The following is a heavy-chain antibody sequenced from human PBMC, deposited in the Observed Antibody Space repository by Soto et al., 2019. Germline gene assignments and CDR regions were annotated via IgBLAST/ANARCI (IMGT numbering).Heavy chain of an antibody. J-gene: IGHJ4*02. CDR2: ISGSGGSK. CDR1: GFTFSSYA. V-gene: IGHV3-23*01. D-gene: IGHD3-16*01. Sequence: EVQLLESGGGLVQPGGSLRLSCAASGFTFSSYAMSWVRQAPGKGLEWVSAISGSGGSKYYADSVKGRFTISRDNSKNTLYLQMNSLRAEDTAVYYCEKVLRGGAMPGPDYWGQGTLVTVSS. CDR3: EKVLRGGAMPGPDY.